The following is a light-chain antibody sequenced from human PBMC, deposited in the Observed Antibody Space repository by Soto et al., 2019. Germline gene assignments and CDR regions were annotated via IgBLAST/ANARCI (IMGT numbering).Light chain of an antibody. CDR3: QQSYSTLRT. J-gene: IGKJ1*01. CDR2: AAS. CDR1: QSISSY. Sequence: DIQMTQSPSSLSASVGCRVSITCRSSQSISSYLNWYHQKPGKAPKLLIYAASSLQSGVPSRFSGSGSGTDFTLTISSLQHEDFATYYCQQSYSTLRTFGQGTKVDIK. V-gene: IGKV1-39*01.